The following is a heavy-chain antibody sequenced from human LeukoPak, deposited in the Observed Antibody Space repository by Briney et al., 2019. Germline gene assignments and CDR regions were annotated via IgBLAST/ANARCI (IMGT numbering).Heavy chain of an antibody. CDR3: AGGSDYGFDY. Sequence: SETLSLTCAVYGGSFSGYYWSWIRQPPGKGLEWIGEINHSGSTNYNPSLKSRVTISVDTSKNQFSLKLSSVTAADTAVYYCAGGSDYGFDYWGQGTLVTVSS. D-gene: IGHD4-17*01. J-gene: IGHJ4*02. CDR2: INHSGST. V-gene: IGHV4-34*01. CDR1: GGSFSGYY.